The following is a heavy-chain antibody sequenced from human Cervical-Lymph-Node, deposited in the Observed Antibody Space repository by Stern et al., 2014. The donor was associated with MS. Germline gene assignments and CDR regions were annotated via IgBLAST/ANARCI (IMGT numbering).Heavy chain of an antibody. CDR3: ARERHSMDV. CDR2: IVPNSGGI. CDR1: GYSFTAYY. J-gene: IGHJ6*02. V-gene: IGHV1-2*02. Sequence: VQLVESGAEVKKPGASVKVSCKASGYSFTAYYMHWVRQAPGQGLEWMVWIVPNSGGIKSAQIFQGRVTMTRDTSISTFYMELRGLTSDDTAVFYCARERHSMDVWGQGTTVTVSS.